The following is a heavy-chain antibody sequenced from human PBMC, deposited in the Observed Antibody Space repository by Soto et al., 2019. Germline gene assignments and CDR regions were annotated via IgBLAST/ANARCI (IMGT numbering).Heavy chain of an antibody. CDR3: AKIPIVVVPAAYDH. D-gene: IGHD2-2*01. CDR2: ISGSGGST. V-gene: IGHV3-23*01. Sequence: PGGSLRLSCAASGFTFSSYAMSWVRQAPGKGLEWVSAISGSGGSTYYADSVKGRFTISRDNSKNTLYLQMNSLRAEDTAVYYCAKIPIVVVPAAYDHWGQGTLVTVSA. CDR1: GFTFSSYA. J-gene: IGHJ4*02.